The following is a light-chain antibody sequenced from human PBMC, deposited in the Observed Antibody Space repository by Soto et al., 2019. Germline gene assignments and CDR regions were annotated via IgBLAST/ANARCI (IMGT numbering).Light chain of an antibody. CDR1: QTISSTF. J-gene: IGKJ4*01. Sequence: EIVLTQSPGTLSLSPGERATLLCRASQTISSTFLAWYQQEPGQAPRLLIYGASSRATGIPDRFSGSGSGTDFTLTISRLEPEDFAVYYCQQFGSSPTFGGGTKVEIK. CDR2: GAS. CDR3: QQFGSSPT. V-gene: IGKV3-20*01.